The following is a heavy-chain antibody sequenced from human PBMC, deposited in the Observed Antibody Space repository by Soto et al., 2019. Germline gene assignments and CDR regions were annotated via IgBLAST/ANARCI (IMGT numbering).Heavy chain of an antibody. V-gene: IGHV1-69*06. CDR2: IIPIFGTA. CDR3: ARGGVVVPASYYYYGMDV. CDR1: GGTFSSYA. Sequence: QVQLVQSGAEVKKPGSSVKVSCKASGGTFSSYAISWVRQAPGQGLERMGGIIPIFGTANYAQKFQGRVTITADKSTSTAYMELSSLRSEDTAVYYCARGGVVVPASYYYYGMDVWGQGTTVTVSS. D-gene: IGHD2-2*01. J-gene: IGHJ6*02.